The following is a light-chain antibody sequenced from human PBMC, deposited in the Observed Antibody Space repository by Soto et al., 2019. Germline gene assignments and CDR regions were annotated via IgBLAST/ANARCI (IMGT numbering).Light chain of an antibody. V-gene: IGKV1-17*01. J-gene: IGKJ1*01. CDR1: QAIRND. CDR3: QQYNSYSWT. Sequence: DIQMTQSPSSLSASVGDRVTITCRASQAIRNDLGWYQQKPGKAPKRLIYAASSLDSEVPLRFSGSGSGTEFTLTISSLQPDDFATYYCQQYNSYSWTFGQGTKVDIK. CDR2: AAS.